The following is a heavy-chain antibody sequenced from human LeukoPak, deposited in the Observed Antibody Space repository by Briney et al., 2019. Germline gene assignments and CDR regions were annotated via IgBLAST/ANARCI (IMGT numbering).Heavy chain of an antibody. CDR3: AGHWYSSSWYV. CDR1: GFTFNNYI. Sequence: GGSLRLSCAASGFTFNNYIMNWVRQAPGKGLEWVSSISSSSDYIYYADSVKGRFTISRDNAKNSLYLQMNSLRAEDTAVYYCAGHWYSSSWYVWGQGTLVTVSS. J-gene: IGHJ4*02. CDR2: ISSSSDYI. D-gene: IGHD6-13*01. V-gene: IGHV3-21*01.